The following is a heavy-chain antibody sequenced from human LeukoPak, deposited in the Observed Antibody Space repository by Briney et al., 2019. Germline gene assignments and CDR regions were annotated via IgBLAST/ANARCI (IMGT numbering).Heavy chain of an antibody. D-gene: IGHD5-18*01. CDR1: GFTFNNYA. J-gene: IGHJ4*02. Sequence: GGSLRLSCAASGFTFNNYAMSWVRQAPGKGLEWVSGISDSCRDTYYTDSVRGRCTISRDNSKNTVYLQMSNLRADDTAVYFCARHDSFIPHWGQGSLVTVSS. V-gene: IGHV3-23*01. CDR3: ARHDSFIPH. CDR2: ISDSCRDT.